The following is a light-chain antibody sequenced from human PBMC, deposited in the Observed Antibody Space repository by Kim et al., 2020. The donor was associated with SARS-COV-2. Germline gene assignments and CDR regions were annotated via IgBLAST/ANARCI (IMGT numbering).Light chain of an antibody. CDR1: NIGSKS. CDR3: QVWDSSSDHPGV. Sequence: PGKTARITCGGNNIGSKSVHWYQQKPGQAPVLVIYYDSDRPSGTPERFSGSNSGNTATLTISRVEAGDEADYYCQVWDSSSDHPGVFGGGTQLTVL. V-gene: IGLV3-21*04. J-gene: IGLJ3*02. CDR2: YDS.